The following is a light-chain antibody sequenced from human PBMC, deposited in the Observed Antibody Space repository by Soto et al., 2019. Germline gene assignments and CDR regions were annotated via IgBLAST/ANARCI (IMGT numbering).Light chain of an antibody. CDR2: DAS. CDR1: QSIRSW. CDR3: QQYNRYPYT. Sequence: DIQMTQSPSTLSASVGDRVTITCRASQSIRSWLAWYQQRPGKAPKLLIYDASNLQSGVPSRLSGSGSGTEFTLTISSLQPDDFATYHCQQYNRYPYTFGQGTKLEIK. V-gene: IGKV1-5*01. J-gene: IGKJ2*01.